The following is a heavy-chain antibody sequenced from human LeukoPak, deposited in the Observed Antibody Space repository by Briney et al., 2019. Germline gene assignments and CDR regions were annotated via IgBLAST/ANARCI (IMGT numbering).Heavy chain of an antibody. CDR3: ARDQWDIVVVPAAITGRGSWFDP. CDR2: IYTSGST. V-gene: IGHV4-4*07. CDR1: GGSISSYY. J-gene: IGHJ5*02. Sequence: PSETLSLTCIVSGGSISSYYWSWIRQPAGKGLEWIGRIYTSGSTNYNPSLKSRVTMSVDTSKNQFSLKLSSVTAADTAVYYCARDQWDIVVVPAAITGRGSWFDPWGQGTLVTVSS. D-gene: IGHD2-2*02.